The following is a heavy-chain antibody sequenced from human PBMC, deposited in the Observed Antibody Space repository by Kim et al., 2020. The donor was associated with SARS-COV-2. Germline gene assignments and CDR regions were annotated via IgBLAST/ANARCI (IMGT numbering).Heavy chain of an antibody. V-gene: IGHV4-59*01. J-gene: IGHJ4*02. CDR3: AREAAAGIYFDY. D-gene: IGHD6-13*01. Sequence: NYNPSLKSRVTISVDTSKNQFSLKLSSVTAADTAVYYCAREAAAGIYFDYWGQGTLVTVSS.